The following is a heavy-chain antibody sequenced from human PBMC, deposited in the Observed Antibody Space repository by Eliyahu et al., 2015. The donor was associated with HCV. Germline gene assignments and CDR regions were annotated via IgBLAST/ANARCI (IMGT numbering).Heavy chain of an antibody. CDR2: IIPIFGKS. CDR3: ARGGEEHQLQSRPFDY. D-gene: IGHD3-16*01. J-gene: IGHJ4*02. V-gene: IGHV1-69*01. Sequence: EVKKPGSSVKVSCKASGGTFSRNAISWVRQAPGQGLEWMGGIIPIFGKSSYAQMFQGRVTITADESTNTAFMELSSLRSEDTAVYYCARGGEEHQLQSRPFDYWGQGTLVTVSS. CDR1: GGTFSRNA.